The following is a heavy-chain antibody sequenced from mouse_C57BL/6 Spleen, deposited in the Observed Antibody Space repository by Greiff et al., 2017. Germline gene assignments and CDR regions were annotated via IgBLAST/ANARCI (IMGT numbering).Heavy chain of an antibody. CDR1: GYTFTDHY. CDR2: IYPGSGNT. Sequence: VQLQQSGAELVRPGASVKLSCKASGYTFTDHYINWVKQRPGQGLEWIARIYPGSGNTYYNEKFKGKATLTAEKSSSTAYMQLSSLTSEDSAVYFCARYDGYLDYWGQGTTLTVSS. CDR3: ARYDGYLDY. D-gene: IGHD2-3*01. J-gene: IGHJ2*01. V-gene: IGHV1-76*01.